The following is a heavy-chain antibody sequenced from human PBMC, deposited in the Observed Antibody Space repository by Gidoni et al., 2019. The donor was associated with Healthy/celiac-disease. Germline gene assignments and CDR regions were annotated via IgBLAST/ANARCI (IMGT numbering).Heavy chain of an antibody. J-gene: IGHJ6*03. CDR3: AKDKGAREPYYYYYMDV. CDR1: GFTFDDYT. CDR2: ISWDGGST. V-gene: IGHV3-43*01. Sequence: EVQLVESGGVVVQPGGSLRLSCAASGFTFDDYTMHWVRQAPGKGLEWVSLISWDGGSTYYADSVKGRFTISRDNSKNSLYLQMNSLRTEDTALYYCAKDKGAREPYYYYYMDVWGKGTTVTVSS. D-gene: IGHD1-26*01.